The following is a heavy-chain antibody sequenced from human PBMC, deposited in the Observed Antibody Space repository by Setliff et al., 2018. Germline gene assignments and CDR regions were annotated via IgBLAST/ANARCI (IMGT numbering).Heavy chain of an antibody. Sequence: GGSLRLSCAASGLTISNSAMTWVRQAPGKGLEWVSSISGGDSSTNYADSVKGRFIISRDNSKNTLYLQMNSLRVDDTAVYYCARDSRKGIAVAAWFDSWGQGTLVTVSS. CDR1: GLTISNSA. CDR2: ISGGDSST. J-gene: IGHJ5*01. D-gene: IGHD6-19*01. V-gene: IGHV3-23*01. CDR3: ARDSRKGIAVAAWFDS.